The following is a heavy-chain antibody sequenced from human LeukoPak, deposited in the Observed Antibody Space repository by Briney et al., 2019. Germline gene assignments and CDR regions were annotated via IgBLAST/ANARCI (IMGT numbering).Heavy chain of an antibody. CDR3: ARQWGRGSGSYLGY. D-gene: IGHD3-10*01. Sequence: GESLKISCKGFGYSFTSYWIAWVRQMPGKGLEWMGVIYPGDSDTTYSPSFQGQVTISADKSISNAYLQWSSLRASDTAMYYCARQWGRGSGSYLGYWGQGTLVTVSS. J-gene: IGHJ4*02. V-gene: IGHV5-51*01. CDR2: IYPGDSDT. CDR1: GYSFTSYW.